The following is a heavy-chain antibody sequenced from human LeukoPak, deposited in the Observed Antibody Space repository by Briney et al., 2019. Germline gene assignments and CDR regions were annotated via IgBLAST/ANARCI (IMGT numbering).Heavy chain of an antibody. CDR1: GFTFSSYC. V-gene: IGHV3-33*01. CDR3: AREDKKDFWYSSGCSPDY. Sequence: GGSLRLSCAASGFTFSSYCTHWVRQAPGKGLEWVAAIWYDGSNKYYADSVKGRFTTSRDNSKSTLYLQMNSLRAEDTAVYYCAREDKKDFWYSSGCSPDYWGQGTLVTVSS. D-gene: IGHD6-19*01. J-gene: IGHJ4*02. CDR2: IWYDGSNK.